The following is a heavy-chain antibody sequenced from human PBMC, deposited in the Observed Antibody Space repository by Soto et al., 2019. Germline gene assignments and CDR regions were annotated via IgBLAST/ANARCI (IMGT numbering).Heavy chain of an antibody. J-gene: IGHJ4*02. CDR2: IRGSGGTT. Sequence: EVQLLESGGGLVQPGGSLRLSCAASGFTFDNYAMTWVRQAPGKGLEWVSTIRGSGGTTYYADSVKGRFSISRDNSKSTLYLQMNSLRAEDTAVYYCAKDLYGDFDHWGQGTLVTVSS. CDR1: GFTFDNYA. D-gene: IGHD4-17*01. V-gene: IGHV3-23*01. CDR3: AKDLYGDFDH.